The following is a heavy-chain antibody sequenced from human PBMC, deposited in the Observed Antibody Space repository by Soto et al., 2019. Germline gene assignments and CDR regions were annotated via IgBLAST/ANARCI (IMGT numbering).Heavy chain of an antibody. Sequence: EVQLVESGGGLVQPGGSLRLSCAASGFTVSRSWMNWVRQAPGKGLEWVANIKEDGSEKDYVDSVKGRFTSSRDNAKNSLSLQMNSLRAADTAVYYCAKLNDSARSLGIWGQGTMVTVSS. V-gene: IGHV3-7*01. J-gene: IGHJ3*02. CDR1: GFTVSRSW. D-gene: IGHD2-15*01. CDR2: IKEDGSEK. CDR3: AKLNDSARSLGI.